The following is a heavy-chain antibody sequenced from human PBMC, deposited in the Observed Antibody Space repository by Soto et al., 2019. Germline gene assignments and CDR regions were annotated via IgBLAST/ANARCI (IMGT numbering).Heavy chain of an antibody. Sequence: LGESLKISCLGSGYKVSTWHNFTSYWIAWVRQMPGEGLEWMGIIYPGDSDTTYSPSFQGQVTISADKSINTVYLQWSSLKASDTATYYCARLGFDYDFLSGYYNVHHYYGIDVWGQGTTVTVSS. V-gene: IGHV5-51*01. CDR3: ARLGFDYDFLSGYYNVHHYYGIDV. CDR1: GYKVSTWHNFTSYW. J-gene: IGHJ6*02. D-gene: IGHD3-3*01. CDR2: IYPGDSDT.